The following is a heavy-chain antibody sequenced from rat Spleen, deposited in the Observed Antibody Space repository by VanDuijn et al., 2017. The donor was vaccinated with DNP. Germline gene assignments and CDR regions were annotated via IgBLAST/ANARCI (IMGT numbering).Heavy chain of an antibody. D-gene: IGHD1-4*01. V-gene: IGHV5-29*01. CDR3: TTGLPGYPDA. CDR1: GFTFSNYG. J-gene: IGHJ4*01. CDR2: ISNTGDNT. Sequence: EVQLVESGGGLVQPGRSLKLSCAASGFTFSNYGMAWVRQAPTKGLEWVASISNTGDNTYYSDSVKGRFSLSRDNAKSTLYLQVNSLRSEDTATYYCTTGLPGYPDAWGQGASVTVSS.